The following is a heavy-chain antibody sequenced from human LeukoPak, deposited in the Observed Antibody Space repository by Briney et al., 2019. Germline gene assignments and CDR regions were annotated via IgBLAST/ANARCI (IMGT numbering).Heavy chain of an antibody. V-gene: IGHV3-43*02. D-gene: IGHD5-24*01. CDR3: AKDLAEMATIIDY. J-gene: IGHJ4*02. Sequence: GGSLRLSCAASGFTFDDYAMHWVRQAPGKGLEWVSLISGDGGSTYYADSVKGRFTISRDNSKNTLYLQMNSLRAEDTAVYYCAKDLAEMATIIDYWGQGTLVTVSS. CDR2: ISGDGGST. CDR1: GFTFDDYA.